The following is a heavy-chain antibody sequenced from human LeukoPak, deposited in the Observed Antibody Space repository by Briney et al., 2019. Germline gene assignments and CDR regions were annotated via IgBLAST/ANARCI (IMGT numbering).Heavy chain of an antibody. CDR1: GFTFSSYW. J-gene: IGHJ1*01. CDR3: VREGGRTTVTPPYFHD. V-gene: IGHV3-7*01. CDR2: IKHDGSEK. Sequence: GGSPRLSCAASGFTFSSYWMNWARQAPGKGLEWVANIKHDGSEKYYVDSLKGRFTISRDNAKNSLYLQMNSLRVEDTAVYYCVREGGRTTVTPPYFHDWGQGTLVTVSA. D-gene: IGHD4-17*01.